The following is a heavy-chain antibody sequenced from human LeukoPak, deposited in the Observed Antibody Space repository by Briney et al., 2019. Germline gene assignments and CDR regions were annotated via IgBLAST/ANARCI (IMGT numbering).Heavy chain of an antibody. CDR1: GFTVSSNY. D-gene: IGHD6-19*01. CDR3: ARDPRYSSDV. Sequence: PGGSLRLSCAASGFTVSSNYMTWVRQAPGKGLEWVANIKKDGSEKYYVDSVKGRFTISRDNAKNSLYLQMNSLRAEDTAVYYCARDPRYSSDVWGQGTTVTVSS. CDR2: IKKDGSEK. V-gene: IGHV3-7*05. J-gene: IGHJ6*02.